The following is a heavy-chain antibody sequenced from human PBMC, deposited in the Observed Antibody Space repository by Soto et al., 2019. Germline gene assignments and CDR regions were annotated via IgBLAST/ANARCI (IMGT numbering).Heavy chain of an antibody. CDR2: IYYSGNT. D-gene: IGHD5-18*01. V-gene: IGHV4-61*08. J-gene: IGHJ5*02. CDR3: ARLPVDTSMIYWLDP. CDR1: GGSVSSCDYY. Sequence: AETLASTFPVSGGSVSSCDYYWSWIRQPTGKGLEWIGYIYYSGNTNYNTSLKSRVIISVYTSKNLFSLKLTSVTAADTAVYYCARLPVDTSMIYWLDPWGQGTLVHVS.